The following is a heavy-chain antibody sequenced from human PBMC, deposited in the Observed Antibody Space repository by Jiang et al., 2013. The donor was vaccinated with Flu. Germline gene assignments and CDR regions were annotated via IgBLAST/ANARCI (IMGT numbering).Heavy chain of an antibody. CDR1: GYTFTSYY. CDR3: ARESIAAAVYYGMDV. J-gene: IGHJ6*02. V-gene: IGHV1-46*01. D-gene: IGHD6-13*01. CDR2: INPSGGST. Sequence: YGAEVKKPGASVKVSCKASGYTFTSYYMHWVRQAPGQGLEWMGIINPSGGSTSYAQKFQGRVTMTRDTSTSTVYMELSSLRSEDTAVYYCARESIAAAVYYGMDVWGQGTTVTVSS.